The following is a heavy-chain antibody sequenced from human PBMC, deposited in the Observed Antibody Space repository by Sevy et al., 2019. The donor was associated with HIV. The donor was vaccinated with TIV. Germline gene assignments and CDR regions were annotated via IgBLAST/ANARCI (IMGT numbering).Heavy chain of an antibody. CDR2: IKSKTDGGTT. CDR1: GFTFSNAW. Sequence: GGSLRLSCAASGFTFSNAWMSWVRQAPGKGLEWVGRIKSKTDGGTTDYAAPVKGRITTSREDSKNTLYLQMNSLKTEDTAVYYCTRVATTVLFDYWGQGTLVTVSS. V-gene: IGHV3-15*01. CDR3: TRVATTVLFDY. J-gene: IGHJ4*02. D-gene: IGHD5-12*01.